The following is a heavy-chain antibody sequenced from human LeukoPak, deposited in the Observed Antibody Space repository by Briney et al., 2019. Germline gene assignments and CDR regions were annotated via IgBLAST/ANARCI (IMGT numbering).Heavy chain of an antibody. CDR1: GYTFIDYY. Sequence: GASVKVSCKASGYTFIDYYINWVRQAPGQGLEWMGGIIPIFGTTNYAQKFQDRVTITADKSTSTAYMKLSSLRSEDTAVYYCARVVGLTGYSSNWYSGYYYYMDVWGKGTTVTVSS. D-gene: IGHD6-13*01. V-gene: IGHV1-69*06. J-gene: IGHJ6*03. CDR2: IIPIFGTT. CDR3: ARVVGLTGYSSNWYSGYYYYMDV.